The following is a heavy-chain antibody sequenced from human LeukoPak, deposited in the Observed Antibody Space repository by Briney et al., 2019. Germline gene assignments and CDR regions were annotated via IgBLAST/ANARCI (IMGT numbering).Heavy chain of an antibody. Sequence: GPSVKGSCKASRYTFTSYAMHWVRQAPVQRLDWMGCINAGNGNTKYSQKFQGRVSITRDTSANTDYMELSSLRSEDTAVYYCARRVMVRRVIGNNWFDPWGQGTLVTVSS. J-gene: IGHJ5*02. CDR1: RYTFTSYA. V-gene: IGHV1-3*01. CDR2: INAGNGNT. CDR3: ARRVMVRRVIGNNWFDP. D-gene: IGHD3-10*01.